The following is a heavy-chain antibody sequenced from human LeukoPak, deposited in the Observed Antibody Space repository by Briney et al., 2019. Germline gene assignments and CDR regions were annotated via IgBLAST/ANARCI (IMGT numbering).Heavy chain of an antibody. Sequence: PSETLSLTCTVSGGSISSYYWSWIRQPPGKGLEWIGYIYTSGSNTYNPSLKSRVTISVDTSKNQFSLKLSSVTAADTAVYYCARRVVGATRSVYFDYWGQGTLVTVSS. CDR2: IYTSGSN. J-gene: IGHJ4*02. D-gene: IGHD1-26*01. CDR3: ARRVVGATRSVYFDY. CDR1: GGSISSYY. V-gene: IGHV4-4*09.